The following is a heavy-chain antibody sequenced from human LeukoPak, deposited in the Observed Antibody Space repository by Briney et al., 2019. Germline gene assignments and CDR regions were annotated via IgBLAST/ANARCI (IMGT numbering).Heavy chain of an antibody. CDR2: INHSGST. CDR1: GGSFSGYY. CDR3: ARATVAATLRSFEY. V-gene: IGHV4-34*01. D-gene: IGHD2-15*01. J-gene: IGHJ4*02. Sequence: SETLSFTCAVYGGSFSGYYWSWIRQPPGKGLERIGEINHSGSTNYNPSLKSRVTISVDTSKNQFSLKLSSVTAADTAVYYCARATVAATLRSFEYWGQGTLVTVSS.